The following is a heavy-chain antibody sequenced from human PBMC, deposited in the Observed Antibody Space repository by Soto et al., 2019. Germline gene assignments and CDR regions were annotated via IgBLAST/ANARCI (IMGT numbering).Heavy chain of an antibody. CDR3: VKGNQLLRYYFDY. CDR2: ITSNGDNT. V-gene: IGHV3-64D*06. D-gene: IGHD2-2*01. J-gene: IGHJ4*02. CDR1: GFTFSNFA. Sequence: PGGSLRLSCSASGFTFSNFAMHWVRQAPGKGLEYVSGITSNGDNTYHADSVQGRFTISRDNSKSTLYLQMTSLRVEDTAVYYCVKGNQLLRYYFDYWGRGALVTVSS.